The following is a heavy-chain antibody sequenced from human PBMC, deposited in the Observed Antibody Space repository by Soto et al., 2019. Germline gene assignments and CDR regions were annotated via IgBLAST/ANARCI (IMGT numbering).Heavy chain of an antibody. CDR1: GLTSSDYA. J-gene: IGHJ4*02. D-gene: IGHD6-19*01. Sequence: VQLVESGGGVVQPGRALRLSCAASGLTSSDYARHWVRQAPGKGLEWLAVVSHDVRNTHYADSVKGRFTISRDSSKNQVSLAMTSLRAEDTAFYYCAQGGPQWLVTSDFNYLGPGALVTVSS. CDR2: VSHDVRNT. V-gene: IGHV3-30*03. CDR3: AQGGPQWLVTSDFNY.